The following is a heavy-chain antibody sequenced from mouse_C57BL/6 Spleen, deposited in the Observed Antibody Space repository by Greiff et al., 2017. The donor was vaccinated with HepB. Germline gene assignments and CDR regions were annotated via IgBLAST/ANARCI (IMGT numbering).Heavy chain of an antibody. J-gene: IGHJ2*01. D-gene: IGHD2-4*01. V-gene: IGHV6-3*01. CDR3: TGPYDYDEGVFDY. Sequence: EVQGVESGGGLVQPGGSMKLSCVASGFTFSNYWMNWVRQSPEKGLEWVAQIRLKSDNYATHYAESVKGRFTISRDDSKSSVYLQMNNLRAEDTGIYYCTGPYDYDEGVFDYWGQGTTLTVSS. CDR2: IRLKSDNYAT. CDR1: GFTFSNYW.